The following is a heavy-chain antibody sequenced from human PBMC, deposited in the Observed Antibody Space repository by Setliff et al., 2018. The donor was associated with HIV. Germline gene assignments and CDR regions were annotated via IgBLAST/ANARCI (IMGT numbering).Heavy chain of an antibody. V-gene: IGHV3-33*03. CDR2: IWYDGSNK. J-gene: IGHJ2*01. Sequence: GGSLRLSCAASGFIFSGYGMHWVRQAPGKGLEWVAVIWYDGSNKYYADSVRGRFTISRDNAKNSLYLQMNSLRAEDTALYYCARTGVAVTDRYFDVWGRGTLVTVSS. CDR3: ARTGVAVTDRYFDV. CDR1: GFIFSGYG. D-gene: IGHD3-3*01.